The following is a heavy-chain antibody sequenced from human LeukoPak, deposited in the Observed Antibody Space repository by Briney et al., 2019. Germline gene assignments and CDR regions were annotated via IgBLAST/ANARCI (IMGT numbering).Heavy chain of an antibody. V-gene: IGHV1-18*01. CDR3: ARERPYYYDSSGCDY. D-gene: IGHD3-22*01. CDR2: ISAYNGNT. J-gene: IGHJ4*02. Sequence: ASVKVSCKASGYTFTSYGISWVRQAPGQGLERMGWISAYNGNTNYAQKLQGRVTMTTDTSTGTAYMELRSLRSDDTAVYYCARERPYYYDSSGCDYWGQGTLVTVSS. CDR1: GYTFTSYG.